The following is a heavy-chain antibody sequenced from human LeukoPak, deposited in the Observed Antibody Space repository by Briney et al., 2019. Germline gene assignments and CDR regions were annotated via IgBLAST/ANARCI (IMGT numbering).Heavy chain of an antibody. CDR2: INPSGGST. J-gene: IGHJ5*02. Sequence: GASVKVSCKASGYTFTSYYMHWVRQAPGQGLEWMGIINPSGGSTSYAQKFQGRVTMTRDTSTSTVYMELSSLRSEDTAVYYCARDYITMVRGVISWFDPWGQGTLVTVSS. V-gene: IGHV1-46*01. CDR3: ARDYITMVRGVISWFDP. D-gene: IGHD3-10*01. CDR1: GYTFTSYY.